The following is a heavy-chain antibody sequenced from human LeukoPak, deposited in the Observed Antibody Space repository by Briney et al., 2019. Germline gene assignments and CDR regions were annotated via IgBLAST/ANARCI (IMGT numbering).Heavy chain of an antibody. CDR3: ARLWDSSSSLDY. J-gene: IGHJ4*02. V-gene: IGHV4-59*08. CDR1: GGSISTYS. CDR2: IYYSGST. D-gene: IGHD6-6*01. Sequence: SETLSLTCTVSGGSISTYSWTWIRRPPGKGLEWIGNIYYSGSTNYNPSLKSRVTISIDTSKNQVSLKLSSVTAADTAVYYCARLWDSSSSLDYWGQGTLVTVSS.